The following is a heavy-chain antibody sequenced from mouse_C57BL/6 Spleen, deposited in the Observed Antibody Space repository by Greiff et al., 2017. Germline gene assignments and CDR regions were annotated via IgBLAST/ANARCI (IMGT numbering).Heavy chain of an antibody. CDR2: ISSSSSTL. J-gene: IGHJ2*01. CDR3: ARSVYYGNPYYFYY. CDR1: GFTFSDYG. Sequence: DVMLVESGGGLVKPGGSLKLSCAASGFTFSDYGMHWVRQAPEKGLEWVAYISSSSSTLYYADTVKGRFTLASDNAKNTLFLQMTSLRSEDTAMYYCARSVYYGNPYYFYYWGQGTTLTVSS. V-gene: IGHV5-17*01. D-gene: IGHD2-1*01.